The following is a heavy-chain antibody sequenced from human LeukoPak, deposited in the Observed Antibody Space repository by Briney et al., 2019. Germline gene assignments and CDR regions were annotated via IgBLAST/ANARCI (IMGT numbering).Heavy chain of an antibody. J-gene: IGHJ4*02. Sequence: GGSLRLSCAASGFTFSNFDMHWVRQAPGKGLEWVAFIRYDGSDKYCADSVKGRFTISRDNSKNTLYLQMNSLRAEDTAVYYCAKVYYSNNWYYFDYWGPGTLVTVSS. V-gene: IGHV3-30*02. CDR3: AKVYYSNNWYYFDY. CDR1: GFTFSNFD. CDR2: IRYDGSDK. D-gene: IGHD6-13*01.